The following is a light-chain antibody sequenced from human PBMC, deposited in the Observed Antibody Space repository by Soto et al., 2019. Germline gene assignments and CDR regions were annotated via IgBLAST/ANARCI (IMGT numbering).Light chain of an antibody. V-gene: IGLV4-60*02. CDR2: LEGSGSY. Sequence: QSVLTQSSSASASLGSSVKLTCTLSSGHSTYIIAWHQQQPGKAPRYLMKLEGSGSYNKGSGIPDRVSGSSAGADRYLTISNLQFEDEADYYCETWDTNVVVFGGGTQLTVL. CDR3: ETWDTNVVV. CDR1: SGHSTYI. J-gene: IGLJ2*01.